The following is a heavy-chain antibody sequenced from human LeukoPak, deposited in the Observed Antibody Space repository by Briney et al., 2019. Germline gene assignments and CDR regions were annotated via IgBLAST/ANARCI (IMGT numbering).Heavy chain of an antibody. J-gene: IGHJ6*02. CDR2: IYYSGST. V-gene: IGHV4-59*08. CDR3: ARTGIDSYYYYYGMDV. D-gene: IGHD3-22*01. CDR1: GFTFSSYS. Sequence: GSLRLSCAASGFTFSSYSMNWVRQAPGKGLEWIGYIYYSGSTNYNPSLKSRVTISVDTSKNQFSLKLSSVTAADTAVYYCARTGIDSYYYYYGMDVWGQGTTVTVSS.